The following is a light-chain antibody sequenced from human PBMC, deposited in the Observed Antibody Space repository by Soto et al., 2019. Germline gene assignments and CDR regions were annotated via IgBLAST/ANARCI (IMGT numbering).Light chain of an antibody. Sequence: QSALTQPASVSGSPGQSITISCTGTSSDVGSWNLVSWYQRHPGKAPKLMIYEGSKRPSGVSNRFSGSKSGNTASLTISGLQAEDEADYYCCSYAGSNTLVFGGGTKLTVL. CDR2: EGS. V-gene: IGLV2-23*01. CDR3: CSYAGSNTLV. J-gene: IGLJ3*02. CDR1: SSDVGSWNL.